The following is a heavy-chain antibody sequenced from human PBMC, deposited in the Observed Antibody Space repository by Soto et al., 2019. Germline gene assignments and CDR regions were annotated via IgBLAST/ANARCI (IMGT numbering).Heavy chain of an antibody. D-gene: IGHD3-16*01. V-gene: IGHV3-9*01. CDR2: ISWNSGSI. CDR3: AKENYDYVGESSGYYLDAFDI. CDR1: GFTFDDYA. J-gene: IGHJ3*02. Sequence: GGSLRLSCAASGFTFDDYAMHWARQAPGKGLEWVSGISWNSGSIGYADSVKGRFTISRDNAKNSLYLQMNSLRAEDTALYYCAKENYDYVGESSGYYLDAFDIWGQGTRVTVSS.